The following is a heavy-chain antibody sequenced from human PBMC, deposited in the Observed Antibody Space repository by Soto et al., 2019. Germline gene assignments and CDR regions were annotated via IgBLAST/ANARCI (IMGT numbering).Heavy chain of an antibody. Sequence: PSEALSLTCPFSCGSISSSGYYLGCIHQPPGKGLEWIGNIYCSGSTNYNPSLKSRVTISVDTSKNQFSLKVSSVTAADTAVYYCARRSYYGSGSIFDYWGQGTLVTVSS. D-gene: IGHD3-10*01. J-gene: IGHJ4*02. CDR1: CGSISSSGYY. V-gene: IGHV4-39*01. CDR3: ARRSYYGSGSIFDY. CDR2: IYCSGST.